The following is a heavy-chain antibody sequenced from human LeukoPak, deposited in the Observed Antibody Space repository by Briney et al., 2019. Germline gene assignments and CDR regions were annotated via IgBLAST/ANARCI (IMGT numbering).Heavy chain of an antibody. J-gene: IGHJ4*02. CDR3: VRGGRGERPNY. Sequence: GGSLRLSCAASGFTFTDYWLNWVRQAPGKGLEWVANIKQDGSDKKYVDSVKGRFTISRDNAKNSLYLQMNSLRVEDTAVYYCVRGGRGERPNYWGQGTLVTVSS. D-gene: IGHD3-16*01. CDR2: IKQDGSDK. V-gene: IGHV3-7*01. CDR1: GFTFTDYW.